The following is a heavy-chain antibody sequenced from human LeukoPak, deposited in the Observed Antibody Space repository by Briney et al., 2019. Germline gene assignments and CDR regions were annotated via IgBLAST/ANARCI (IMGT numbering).Heavy chain of an antibody. D-gene: IGHD3-22*01. CDR3: ARGTYYYDSAADY. V-gene: IGHV4-38-2*02. CDR2: IYYSGST. Sequence: SETLSLTCTVSGYSISSGYYWGWIRQPPGKGLEWIGSIYYSGSTYYNPSLKSRVTISVDTSKNQFSLKLTSVTAADTAVYYCARGTYYYDSAADYWGQGTLVTVSS. CDR1: GYSISSGYY. J-gene: IGHJ4*02.